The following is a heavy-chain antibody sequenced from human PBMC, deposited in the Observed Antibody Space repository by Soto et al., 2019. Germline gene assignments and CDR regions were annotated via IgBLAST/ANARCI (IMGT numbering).Heavy chain of an antibody. D-gene: IGHD6-19*01. CDR3: ARLSGSGWYTAAY. CDR1: GGSLSNYY. V-gene: IGHV4-59*08. CDR2: ISYSGST. J-gene: IGHJ4*02. Sequence: QVQLQESGPGLVKPSETLSLTCTVSGGSLSNYYWSWIRRPPGKGLEWIGYISYSGSTNYNPSLKSRVTMSIDTSNSQFSLKLTSVTAADAAVYYCARLSGSGWYTAAYWGQGTLVTVSS.